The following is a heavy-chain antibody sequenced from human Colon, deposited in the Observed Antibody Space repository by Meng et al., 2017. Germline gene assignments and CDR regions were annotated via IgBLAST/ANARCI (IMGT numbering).Heavy chain of an antibody. Sequence: QGELQGSGPGLGQPSPTLSLTCTVFGGSISSGAYYWSWIRQPPGKGLEWIGYIYYSGSTYSNASLKSRVTISIDRSKNQFSLKLSSVTAADTAVYYCARDRKHYGERGWFDPWGQGTLVTVSS. V-gene: IGHV4-30-4*01. D-gene: IGHD4-17*01. CDR3: ARDRKHYGERGWFDP. CDR1: GGSISSGAYY. CDR2: IYYSGST. J-gene: IGHJ5*02.